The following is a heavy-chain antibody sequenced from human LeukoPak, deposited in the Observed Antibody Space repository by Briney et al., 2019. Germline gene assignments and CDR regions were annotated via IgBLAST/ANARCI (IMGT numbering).Heavy chain of an antibody. D-gene: IGHD6-19*01. CDR1: GFTFSSYW. CDR3: ARDGSVAGPDY. Sequence: GGSLRLSCAASGFTFSSYWMHWVRQAPGKGLVWVSRVNSDGSSTSYADSVKGRFTISRDNAKNTLYLQMNSLRAEDTAAYYCARDGSVAGPDYWGQGTLVTVSS. CDR2: VNSDGSST. V-gene: IGHV3-74*01. J-gene: IGHJ4*02.